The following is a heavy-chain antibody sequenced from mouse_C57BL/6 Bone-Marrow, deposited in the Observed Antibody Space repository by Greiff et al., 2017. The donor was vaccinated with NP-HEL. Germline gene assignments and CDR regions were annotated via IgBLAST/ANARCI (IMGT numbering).Heavy chain of an antibody. CDR1: GYSFTGYF. V-gene: IGHV1-20*01. CDR3: AREDYGRFAY. Sequence: EVQLQQSGPELVKPGDSVKISCKASGYSFTGYFMNWVMQSHGKSLEWIGRINPYNGDTFYNQKFKGKATLTVDKSSSTAYMQLRRLTSEDAADYYCAREDYGRFAYWGQGTLVTVSA. CDR2: INPYNGDT. D-gene: IGHD1-1*01. J-gene: IGHJ3*01.